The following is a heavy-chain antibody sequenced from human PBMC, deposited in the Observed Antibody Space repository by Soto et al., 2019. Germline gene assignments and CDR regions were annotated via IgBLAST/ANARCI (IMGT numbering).Heavy chain of an antibody. CDR3: ARDQGVVVTADNWFDP. CDR1: GGSITYYC. CDR2: IFSSGST. V-gene: IGHV4-4*07. Sequence: SETLSLTCTASGGSITYYCWVWIRQAAGKGLEWIGRIFSSGSTNYNPSLKGRITMSLDTSKNQFSLKLNSATATDTAVYFCARDQGVVVTADNWFDPWGQGILVTVSS. D-gene: IGHD2-21*02. J-gene: IGHJ5*02.